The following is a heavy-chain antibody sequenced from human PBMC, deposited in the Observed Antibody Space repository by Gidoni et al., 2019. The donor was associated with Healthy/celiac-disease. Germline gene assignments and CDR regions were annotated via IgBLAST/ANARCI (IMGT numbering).Heavy chain of an antibody. CDR3: ARDINVRGSSTKYKVNGFDY. CDR1: RFTLRRYA. V-gene: IGHV3-48*03. Sequence: EVQLVECGGGLVQPGGSLRLSCAASRFTLRRYAMNWVRQAPRKGLEWFSYISSSGSTIYYADSVKGRFTISRDNAKNSLYLQMNSLRAEDTAVYYCARDINVRGSSTKYKVNGFDYWGQGTLVTVSS. D-gene: IGHD6-6*01. CDR2: ISSSGSTI. J-gene: IGHJ4*02.